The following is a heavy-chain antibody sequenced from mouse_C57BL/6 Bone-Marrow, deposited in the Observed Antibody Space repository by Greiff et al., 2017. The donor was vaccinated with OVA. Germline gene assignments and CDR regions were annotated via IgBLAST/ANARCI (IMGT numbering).Heavy chain of an antibody. Sequence: DVMLVESGEGLVKPGGSLKLSCAASGFTFSSYAMSWVRQTPEKRLEWVAYISSGGDYIYYADTVKGRFTISRDNARNTLYLQMSSLKSEDTAMYYCTRDGLRVPFDYWGQGTTLTVSS. CDR3: TRDGLRVPFDY. V-gene: IGHV5-9-1*02. CDR1: GFTFSSYA. CDR2: ISSGGDYI. D-gene: IGHD3-2*02. J-gene: IGHJ2*01.